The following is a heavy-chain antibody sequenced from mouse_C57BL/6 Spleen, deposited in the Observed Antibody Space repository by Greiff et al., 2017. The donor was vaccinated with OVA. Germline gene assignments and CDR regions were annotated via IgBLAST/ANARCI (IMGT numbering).Heavy chain of an antibody. V-gene: IGHV5-17*01. D-gene: IGHD2-5*01. Sequence: DVQLVESGGGLVKPGGSLKLSCAASGFTFSDYGMHWVRQAPENGLEWVSYISSGSSTIYYADTVKGRFTISRDNAKNTQFLHMTRLRSDDTAMYYGARDYSNYFDYWGQGTTLTVSS. CDR3: ARDYSNYFDY. J-gene: IGHJ2*01. CDR1: GFTFSDYG. CDR2: ISSGSSTI.